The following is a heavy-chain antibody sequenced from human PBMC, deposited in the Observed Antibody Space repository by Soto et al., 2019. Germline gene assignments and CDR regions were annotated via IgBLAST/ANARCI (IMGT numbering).Heavy chain of an antibody. Sequence: GGSLRLSCAVSGFNFSIYDVYWVRQVIGKGLEWVSAIGTAGDTYYPDSVKGRFTISRENAKNFFYLQMSNLRAGDTAVYYCTRSIAVAGVPIDAFDIWGQGTMVTASS. CDR3: TRSIAVAGVPIDAFDI. J-gene: IGHJ3*02. CDR1: GFNFSIYD. D-gene: IGHD6-19*01. CDR2: IGTAGDT. V-gene: IGHV3-13*01.